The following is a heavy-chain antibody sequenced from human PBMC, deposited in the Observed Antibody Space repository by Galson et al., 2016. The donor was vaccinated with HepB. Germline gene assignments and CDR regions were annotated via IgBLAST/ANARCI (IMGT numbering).Heavy chain of an antibody. Sequence: SVKVSCKASGGGTFGTYTMSWVRQAPGQGLEWMGANGPILGMSKFAQNFQGRLTFTADTSTSTAYMELNNLRCEDSAVYYCATGSDYYGSGIVYRHIEYWGQGTLVSVSS. CDR2: NGPILGMS. D-gene: IGHD3-10*01. CDR3: ATGSDYYGSGIVYRHIEY. J-gene: IGHJ4*02. V-gene: IGHV1-69*10. CDR1: GGGTFGTYT.